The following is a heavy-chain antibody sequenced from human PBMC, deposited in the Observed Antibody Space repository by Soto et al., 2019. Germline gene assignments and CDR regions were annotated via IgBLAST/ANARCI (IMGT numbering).Heavy chain of an antibody. CDR2: IYSGGYT. CDR1: GFDVSNTD. J-gene: IGHJ4*02. D-gene: IGHD3-22*01. Sequence: EVQLVESGGDLVQRGGSLRVSCAASGFDVSNTDMSWVRQAPGKGLEWVSVIYSGGYTNYADSVKGRFIVSRDSPKNTLYRQMDSLRAEDTAVYYCAREAIIVIAAPEYYFDYWGQGTLVTVSS. CDR3: AREAIIVIAAPEYYFDY. V-gene: IGHV3-66*01.